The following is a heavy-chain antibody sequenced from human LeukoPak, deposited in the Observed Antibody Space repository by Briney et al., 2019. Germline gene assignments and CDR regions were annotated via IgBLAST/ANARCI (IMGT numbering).Heavy chain of an antibody. CDR2: ISGGGGST. CDR1: GFTFSNYA. D-gene: IGHD2-15*01. Sequence: QPGGSLRLSCTASGFTFSNYAMTWVRQAPGKGLEWVSAISGGGGSTYYADSVKGRFTISRDNSKNTLSLQMNSLRAEDTAVYYCAKVPRYCSAGSCYGGYFDHWGQGTLVTVSS. V-gene: IGHV3-23*01. CDR3: AKVPRYCSAGSCYGGYFDH. J-gene: IGHJ4*02.